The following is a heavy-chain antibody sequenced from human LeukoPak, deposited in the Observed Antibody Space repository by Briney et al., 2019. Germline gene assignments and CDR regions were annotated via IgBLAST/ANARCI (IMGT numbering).Heavy chain of an antibody. Sequence: ASAKVSCKASGYTFTGYYMHWVQQAPGQGLEWMGWINPNSGGTNYAQKFQGRVTMTRDTSISTAYMELSRLRSDDTAVYYCARARHYYYYDSSGALPYWGQGTLVTASP. CDR1: GYTFTGYY. CDR3: ARARHYYYYDSSGALPY. J-gene: IGHJ4*02. CDR2: INPNSGGT. D-gene: IGHD3-22*01. V-gene: IGHV1-2*02.